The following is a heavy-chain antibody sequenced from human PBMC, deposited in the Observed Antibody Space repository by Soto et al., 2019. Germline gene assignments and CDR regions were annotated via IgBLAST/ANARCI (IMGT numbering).Heavy chain of an antibody. Sequence: SETLSLTCTFSGGSIRSYYWSWIRQPPGKGLGWIGYVYYSGSTKYNPSLKGRVTISVDSSKNQFSLKLDSVTAADTAVYYCARLGGYYQAFDHWGQGTLVTVSS. J-gene: IGHJ4*02. CDR3: ARLGGYYQAFDH. V-gene: IGHV4-59*08. D-gene: IGHD3-3*01. CDR2: VYYSGST. CDR1: GGSIRSYY.